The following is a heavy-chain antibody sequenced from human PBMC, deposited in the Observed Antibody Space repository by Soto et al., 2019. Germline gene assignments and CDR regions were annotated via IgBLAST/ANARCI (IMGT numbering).Heavy chain of an antibody. Sequence: QVHLVQSGAEVKKPGSSVKVSCKASGGTFSTYTLIWVRQAPGQGLEWMGRIIPFLSVTNSAQKFHDRVTITADKSTSTAYLELTSLRSDDTAIYSCAFGSWSDETFDIWGQGTMVTVSS. CDR1: GGTFSTYT. V-gene: IGHV1-69*02. D-gene: IGHD2-8*02. CDR2: IIPFLSVT. J-gene: IGHJ3*02. CDR3: AFGSWSDETFDI.